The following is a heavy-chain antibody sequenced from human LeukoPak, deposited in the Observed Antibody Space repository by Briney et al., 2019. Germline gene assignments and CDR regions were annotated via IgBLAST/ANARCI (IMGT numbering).Heavy chain of an antibody. CDR1: GFTFSTYA. V-gene: IGHV3-23*01. CDR3: ARDPNGDYIGAFEF. D-gene: IGHD4-17*01. CDR2: INSGGAP. Sequence: GGPLSLSWAASGFTFSTYAVIGVRQAPGQGLEWVSAINSGGAPRYADSVKGRFTISRDNSKNMLYLQMNSLRAEDTAQYFCARDPNGDYIGAFEFWGQGTGVTVSS. J-gene: IGHJ3*01.